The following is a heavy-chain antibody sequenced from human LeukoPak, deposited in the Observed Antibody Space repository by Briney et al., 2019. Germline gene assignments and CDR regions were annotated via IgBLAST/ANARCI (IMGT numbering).Heavy chain of an antibody. CDR3: ARGPSGSDY. V-gene: IGHV4-59*01. CDR2: IYYSGST. Sequence: SETLSLTCTVSGGSISSYYWSWIRQPPGKGLEWIGYIYYSGSTNYNPSLKSRVTISVDTSKNQFSLKLSPVTAADTAVYYCARGPSGSDYWGQGTLVTVSS. D-gene: IGHD3-10*01. CDR1: GGSISSYY. J-gene: IGHJ4*02.